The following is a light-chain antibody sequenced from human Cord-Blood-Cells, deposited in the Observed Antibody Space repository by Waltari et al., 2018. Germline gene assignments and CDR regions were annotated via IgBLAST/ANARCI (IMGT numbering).Light chain of an antibody. Sequence: DIQMTQSPSTLSASVGDGVTITCRASQSISSWLAWYQQKPGKAPKLLIYKASSLESGVPSRFSGSGSGTEFTLTISSLQPDDFATYYCQQYNSILGTFGQGTKVEIK. J-gene: IGKJ1*01. CDR2: KAS. V-gene: IGKV1-5*03. CDR1: QSISSW. CDR3: QQYNSILGT.